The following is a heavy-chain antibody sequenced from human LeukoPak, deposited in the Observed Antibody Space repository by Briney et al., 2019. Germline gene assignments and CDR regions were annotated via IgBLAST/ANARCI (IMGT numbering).Heavy chain of an antibody. CDR2: ISHSGST. J-gene: IGHJ3*02. V-gene: IGHV4-59*08. CDR1: GGSISSYY. CDR3: ARSPTGHDAFDI. Sequence: SETLSLTCTVSGGSISSYYWSWIRQPPGKGLEWIGYISHSGSTNYNPSLKSRVTMSVDTSKNQFSLNLSSVTAADTAVYYCARSPTGHDAFDIWGQGTMVTVSS.